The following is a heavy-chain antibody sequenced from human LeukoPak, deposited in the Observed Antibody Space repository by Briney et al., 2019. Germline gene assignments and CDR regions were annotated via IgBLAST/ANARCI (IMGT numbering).Heavy chain of an antibody. J-gene: IGHJ5*02. CDR3: AREGVPYSRTVGWFDP. Sequence: SETLSLTCAVSGGSISSGGYSWSWIRQPPAKGLEWIGYIYHSGSTYYNPSLKSRVTISVDRSKNQFSLKLSSVTAADTAVYYCAREGVPYSRTVGWFDPWGQGTLVTVSS. CDR1: GGSISSGGYS. CDR2: IYHSGST. V-gene: IGHV4-30-2*01. D-gene: IGHD4-23*01.